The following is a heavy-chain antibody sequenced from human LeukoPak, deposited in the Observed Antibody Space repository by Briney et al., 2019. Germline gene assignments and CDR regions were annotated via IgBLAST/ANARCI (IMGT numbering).Heavy chain of an antibody. J-gene: IGHJ4*02. CDR2: FDPEDGET. D-gene: IGHD3-10*01. CDR1: GYTFTSYY. V-gene: IGHV1-24*01. CDR3: ATDGGITRTFDY. Sequence: ASVKVSCKASGYTFTSYYMHWVRQAPGKGLEWMGGFDPEDGETIYAQKFQGRVTMTEDTSTDTAYMELSSLRSEDTAVYYCATDGGITRTFDYWGQGTLVTVSS.